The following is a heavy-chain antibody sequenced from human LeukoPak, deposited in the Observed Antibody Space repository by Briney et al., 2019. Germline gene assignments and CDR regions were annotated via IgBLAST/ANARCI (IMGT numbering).Heavy chain of an antibody. J-gene: IGHJ4*02. CDR3: SRDGSARSLGN. D-gene: IGHD6-6*01. CDR1: GISVSSIY. V-gene: IGHV3-53*01. CDR2: IDNGGNT. Sequence: GGSLRLFCGASGISVSSIYMSWVRQAPGKGLGVVSVIDNGGNTYYADSVKGRFTISRDSPKNTLYLQMNRLTAEVTDRHLCSRDGSARSLGNWGQGTLVSVSS.